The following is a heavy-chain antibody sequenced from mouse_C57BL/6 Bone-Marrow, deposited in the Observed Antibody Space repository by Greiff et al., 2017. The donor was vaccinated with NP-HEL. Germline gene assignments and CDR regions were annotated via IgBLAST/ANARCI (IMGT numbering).Heavy chain of an antibody. CDR2: FYPGSGSI. D-gene: IGHD1-1*01. CDR3: ARHEDRDYYYGSSYVWFAY. J-gene: IGHJ3*01. V-gene: IGHV1-62-2*01. CDR1: GYTFTEYT. Sequence: QVQLQQSGAELVKPGASVKLSCKASGYTFTEYTIHWIKQRSGQGLEWIGWFYPGSGSIKYNEKFKDKATLTAAKSSSTVYMELSRLTSEDSAVYVCARHEDRDYYYGSSYVWFAYWGQGTLVTVSA.